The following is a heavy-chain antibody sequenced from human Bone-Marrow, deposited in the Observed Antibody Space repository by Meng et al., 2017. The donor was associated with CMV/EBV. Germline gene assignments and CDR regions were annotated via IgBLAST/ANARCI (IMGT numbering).Heavy chain of an antibody. D-gene: IGHD6-13*01. CDR3: AGLAAADPKSGYYFDY. CDR1: GFTFSSYA. Sequence: GGSRRLSCAASGFTFSSYAMHWVRQAPGKGLEWVAVISYDGSNKYYADSVKGRFTISRDNSKNTLYLQMNSLRAEDTAVYYCAGLAAADPKSGYYFDYWGQGTLVTVSS. J-gene: IGHJ4*02. V-gene: IGHV3-30*04. CDR2: ISYDGSNK.